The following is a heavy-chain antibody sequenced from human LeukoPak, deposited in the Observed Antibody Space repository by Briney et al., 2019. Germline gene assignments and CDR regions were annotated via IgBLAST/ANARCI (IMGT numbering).Heavy chain of an antibody. J-gene: IGHJ4*02. CDR1: GFTFSTYW. D-gene: IGHD1-14*01. Sequence: GGSLRLSCAASGFTFSTYWMSWVRHTPGKGLEWVANIKQDGSDKYYVDSVRGRFTISRDNAKNSLYLQMQSLRDEDTAVYYCARVEATGHQNLFLLWDSWGQGTPVTVSS. CDR2: IKQDGSDK. V-gene: IGHV3-7*01. CDR3: ARVEATGHQNLFLLWDS.